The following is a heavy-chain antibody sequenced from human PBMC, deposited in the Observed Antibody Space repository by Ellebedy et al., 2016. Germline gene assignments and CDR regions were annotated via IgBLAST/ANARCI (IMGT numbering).Heavy chain of an antibody. CDR3: ARPKYSNNEHHFAPLQY. V-gene: IGHV3-33*08. CDR1: GFSFSSYG. J-gene: IGHJ4*02. Sequence: GGSLRLSCAASGFSFSSYGMHWVRQAPGKGLEWVAVTRFDGDRTYYADSVKGRFTISRDNSKNTLYLYVNSLKVEDKAVYYCARPKYSNNEHHFAPLQYWGQGTLVTVSS. D-gene: IGHD4-11*01. CDR2: TRFDGDRT.